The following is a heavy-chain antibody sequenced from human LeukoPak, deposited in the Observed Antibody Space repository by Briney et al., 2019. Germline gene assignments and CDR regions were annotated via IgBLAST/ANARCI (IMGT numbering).Heavy chain of an antibody. CDR2: ISAYNGNT. CDR1: GYTFTGYY. D-gene: IGHD3-22*01. Sequence: ASVTVTFKASGYTFTGYYMHWVRQAPGQGLEWMGWISAYNGNTNYAQKLQGRVTMTTDTSTSTAYMELRSLRSDDTAVYYCASGRGYHVDYWGQGTLVTVSS. V-gene: IGHV1-18*04. CDR3: ASGRGYHVDY. J-gene: IGHJ4*02.